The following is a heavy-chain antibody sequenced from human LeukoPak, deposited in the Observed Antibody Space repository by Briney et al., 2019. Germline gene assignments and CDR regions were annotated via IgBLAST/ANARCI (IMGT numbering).Heavy chain of an antibody. Sequence: PGASVKVSCKASGYTFTSYGISWVRQAPGQGLEWMGWFNTYSGNTKYALSLQGRVTVTTDTSTSTAYMELRSLRSDDTAVYYCVRETSISAAGTRGDNWGQGTLVTVS. CDR3: VRETSISAAGTRGDN. J-gene: IGHJ4*02. D-gene: IGHD6-13*01. V-gene: IGHV1-18*01. CDR1: GYTFTSYG. CDR2: FNTYSGNT.